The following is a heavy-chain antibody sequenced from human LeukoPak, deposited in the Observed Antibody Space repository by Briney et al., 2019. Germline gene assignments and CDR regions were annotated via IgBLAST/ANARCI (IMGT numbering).Heavy chain of an antibody. V-gene: IGHV4-59*01. CDR1: GGSISSYY. D-gene: IGHD2-15*01. CDR3: ARGIYCSGGSCSRGYYYGMDV. CDR2: IYYSGST. Sequence: SETLSLTCTVSGGSISSYYWSWIRQPPGKGLEWIGYIYYSGSTNYNPSLKSRVTISVDTSKNQFSLKLSSVTAADTAVYYCARGIYCSGGSCSRGYYYGMDVWGQGTTVTVSS. J-gene: IGHJ6*02.